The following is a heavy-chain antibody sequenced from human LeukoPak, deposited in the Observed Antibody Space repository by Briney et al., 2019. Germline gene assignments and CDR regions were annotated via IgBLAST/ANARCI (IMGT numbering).Heavy chain of an antibody. Sequence: GGSLRLSCAASGFTFSSYSMNWVRQAPGKGLEWVSSISSSSSYIYYADFVKGRFTISRDNSKNTLYLQMNSLRAEDTAVYYCAKSQLDLDYWGQGTLVTVSS. V-gene: IGHV3-21*01. CDR1: GFTFSSYS. J-gene: IGHJ4*02. D-gene: IGHD1-1*01. CDR3: AKSQLDLDY. CDR2: ISSSSSYI.